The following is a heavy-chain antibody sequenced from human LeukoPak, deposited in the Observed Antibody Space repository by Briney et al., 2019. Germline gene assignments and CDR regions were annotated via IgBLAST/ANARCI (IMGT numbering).Heavy chain of an antibody. CDR2: IYNGGGT. Sequence: GRSLRLSCAASGFTVSSNYMSWVRQGPGKGLEWVALIYNGGGTHYTDSVKGRFTISRDTSRNTLFLQMNSLRVEDSAMYYCVKRLTLGDLSIKGAFALWGQGTMVTVAS. J-gene: IGHJ3*01. CDR3: VKRLTLGDLSIKGAFAL. V-gene: IGHV3-53*01. CDR1: GFTVSSNY. D-gene: IGHD3-16*02.